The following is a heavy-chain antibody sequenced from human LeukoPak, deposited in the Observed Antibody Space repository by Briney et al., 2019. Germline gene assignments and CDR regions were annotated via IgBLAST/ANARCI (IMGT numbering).Heavy chain of an antibody. Sequence: GGSLRLSCTGCGFTFGDYAMSWVRQAPGKGLEWVGFIRSKHYGGSPEYSASVKGRFTISRDDSKSIAYLQMNSLQTEDTAVYYCTRDRPANNWGDAARLDYWGQGTLVTVSS. CDR3: TRDRPANNWGDAARLDY. CDR1: GFTFGDYA. V-gene: IGHV3-49*04. D-gene: IGHD7-27*01. CDR2: IRSKHYGGSP. J-gene: IGHJ4*02.